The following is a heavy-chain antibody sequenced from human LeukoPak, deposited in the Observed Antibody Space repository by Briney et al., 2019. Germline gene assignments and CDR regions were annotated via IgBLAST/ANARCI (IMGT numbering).Heavy chain of an antibody. CDR1: GGSISSYY. V-gene: IGHV4-59*01. Sequence: PSETLSPTCTVSGGSISSYYWSWIRQPPGKGLEWIGYIYYSGSTNYNPSLKSRVTISVDTSKNQFSLKLSSVTAADTVVYYCARVSHSHGMDVWGQGTTVTVSS. J-gene: IGHJ6*02. CDR3: ARVSHSHGMDV. D-gene: IGHD2-21*01. CDR2: IYYSGST.